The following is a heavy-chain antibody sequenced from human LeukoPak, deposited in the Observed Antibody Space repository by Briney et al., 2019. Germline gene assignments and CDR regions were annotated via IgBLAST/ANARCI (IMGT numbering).Heavy chain of an antibody. V-gene: IGHV7-4-1*02. J-gene: IGHJ4*02. CDR2: INTNTGNP. CDR1: GYTFTSYA. D-gene: IGHD4-17*01. CDR3: AKTGRDYGDFFYFDY. Sequence: VASVKVSCKASGYTFTSYAMNWVRQAPGQGLEWMGWINTNTGNPTYAQGFTGRFVFSLDTSVSTAYLQISSLKAEDTAVYYCAKTGRDYGDFFYFDYWGQGTLVTVSS.